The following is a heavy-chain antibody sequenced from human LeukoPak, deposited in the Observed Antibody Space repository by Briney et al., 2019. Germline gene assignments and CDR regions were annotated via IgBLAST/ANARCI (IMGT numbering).Heavy chain of an antibody. CDR1: GFTFSSYA. Sequence: PGGSLRLSCACSGFTFSSYAMHWVRQAPGKGLEWVAVISYDGSKKYYADSVKGRFTISRDNSKNTLYLQMNSLRAEDTTVYYCARDFSYSPNALDYWGQGTLFTVSS. D-gene: IGHD5-18*01. V-gene: IGHV3-30-3*01. CDR3: ARDFSYSPNALDY. CDR2: ISYDGSKK. J-gene: IGHJ4*02.